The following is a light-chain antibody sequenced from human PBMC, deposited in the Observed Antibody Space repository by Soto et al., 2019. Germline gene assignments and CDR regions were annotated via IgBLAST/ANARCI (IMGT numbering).Light chain of an antibody. CDR2: EVS. J-gene: IGLJ1*01. CDR1: SSDVGTYNL. V-gene: IGLV2-23*02. CDR3: CSYAGSNTLYV. Sequence: QSVLTQPASVSGSPGQSITISCTGASSDVGTYNLVSWYQQNPGKAPKLMIYEVSKRPSGVSNRFSGSKSGNTASLTISGLQAEDEADYYCCSYAGSNTLYVFGTGTKLTVL.